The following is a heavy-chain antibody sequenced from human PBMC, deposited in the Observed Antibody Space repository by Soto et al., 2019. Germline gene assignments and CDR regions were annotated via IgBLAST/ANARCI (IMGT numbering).Heavy chain of an antibody. CDR1: GFDFKTYC. CDR2: IGFDGTNI. J-gene: IGHJ4*02. Sequence: QGQLVESGGGVVQPGGSLRLSCVASGFDFKTYCMHWVRQAPGKGLEWVAGIGFDGTNIHYSDSVRGRFSISRDNSENTVSLTMNSLSVDDTALYYCVRTACVINNCSYRGVRWGQVTLVTV. CDR3: VRTACVINNCSYRGVR. V-gene: IGHV3-33*01. D-gene: IGHD1-20*01.